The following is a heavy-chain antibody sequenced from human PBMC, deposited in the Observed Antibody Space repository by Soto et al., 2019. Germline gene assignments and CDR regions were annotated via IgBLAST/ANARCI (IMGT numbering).Heavy chain of an antibody. CDR2: IYYSGST. Sequence: SETLSLTCTVAGGSISGGGYYLSWIRQHPGKGLEWIGYIYYSGSTYYNPSLKSRVTISVDTSKNQFSLKLSSVTAADTAVYYCARGHLGFDPWGQGTLVTVSS. J-gene: IGHJ5*02. V-gene: IGHV4-31*03. D-gene: IGHD3-16*01. CDR1: GGSISGGGYY. CDR3: ARGHLGFDP.